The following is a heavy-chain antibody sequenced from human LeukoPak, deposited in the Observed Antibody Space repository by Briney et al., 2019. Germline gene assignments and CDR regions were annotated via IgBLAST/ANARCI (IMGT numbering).Heavy chain of an antibody. CDR1: GYSISSGYF. D-gene: IGHD7-27*01. J-gene: IGHJ3*02. V-gene: IGHV4-38-2*02. Sequence: PSETLSLTCTVSGYSISSGYFWGWIRQPPGKGLEWIGSIYHSGSTSYNPSLKSRLTISVDTSKNQFSLKLNFVTAADTAMYYCAREGLTGDMDATNDAFDIWGRGTMVTVSS. CDR3: AREGLTGDMDATNDAFDI. CDR2: IYHSGST.